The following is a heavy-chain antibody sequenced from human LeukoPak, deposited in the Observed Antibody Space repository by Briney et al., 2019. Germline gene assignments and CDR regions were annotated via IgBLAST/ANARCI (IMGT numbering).Heavy chain of an antibody. Sequence: GASVKVSCKASGYTFTGYYMHWVRQAPGQGLEWMGWINPNSGGTNYAQKFQGRVTMTRDTSISTAYMELSRLRSDDTAVYYCARMAGYCSSTSCYSPWFDPWGQGTLVTVSS. CDR2: INPNSGGT. J-gene: IGHJ5*02. D-gene: IGHD2-2*02. CDR1: GYTFTGYY. V-gene: IGHV1-2*02. CDR3: ARMAGYCSSTSCYSPWFDP.